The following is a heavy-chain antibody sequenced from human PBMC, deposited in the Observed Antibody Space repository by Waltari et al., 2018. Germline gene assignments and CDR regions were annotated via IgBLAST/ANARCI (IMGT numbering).Heavy chain of an antibody. D-gene: IGHD6-19*01. J-gene: IGHJ3*02. Sequence: QAQLVQSGAEVKKPGSSVKVSCKASGGTFSSYAISWVRQAPGQGLEWMGGIIPILGIANYAQKFQGRVTITADESTSTAYMELSSLRSEDTAVYYCARAIKKKSIAVADAFDIWGQGTMVTVSS. V-gene: IGHV1-69*04. CDR3: ARAIKKKSIAVADAFDI. CDR2: IIPILGIA. CDR1: GGTFSSYA.